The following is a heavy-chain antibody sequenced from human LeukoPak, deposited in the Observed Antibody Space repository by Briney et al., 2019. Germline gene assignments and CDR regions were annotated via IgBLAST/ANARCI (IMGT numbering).Heavy chain of an antibody. Sequence: GGSLRLSCAASGFTFTNAWMNWVRQAPGKGLEWISGIHWNGDTTNYAASVEGRFTISRDNAKNSLYLQMNSLRAEDTALYYCARGLRYYYYYYMDVWGKGTTVTVSS. V-gene: IGHV3-20*04. D-gene: IGHD3-9*01. J-gene: IGHJ6*03. CDR3: ARGLRYYYYYYMDV. CDR2: IHWNGDTT. CDR1: GFTFTNAW.